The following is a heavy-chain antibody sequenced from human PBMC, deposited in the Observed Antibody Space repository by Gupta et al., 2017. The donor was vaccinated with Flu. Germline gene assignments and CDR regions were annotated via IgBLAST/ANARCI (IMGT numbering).Heavy chain of an antibody. J-gene: IGHJ4*02. D-gene: IGHD3-9*01. CDR1: GFTFGDYA. V-gene: IGHV3-49*04. Sequence: EVQLVESGGGLVQPGRSLRLSCTASGFTFGDYAMSWVRQAPGKGLEWVGFIRSKAYGGTTEYAASVKGRFTISRDDSKSIAYLQMNSLKTEDTAVYYCTREYYDILTGPHYWGQGTLVTVSS. CDR3: TREYYDILTGPHY. CDR2: IRSKAYGGTT.